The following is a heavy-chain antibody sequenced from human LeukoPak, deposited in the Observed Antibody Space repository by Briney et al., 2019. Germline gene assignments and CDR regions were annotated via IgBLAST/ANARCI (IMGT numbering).Heavy chain of an antibody. CDR3: VRDLGGRSGH. J-gene: IGHJ4*02. Sequence: GGSLRLSCAASGFTFSSNWMHWVRQAPGKGLVWVSRINEDGSTTNYADSVKGRSTIFRDNAKNTLYLQMNSLRAEDTAVYYCVRDLGGRSGHWGQGTLLTVSS. D-gene: IGHD1-26*01. V-gene: IGHV3-74*01. CDR2: INEDGSTT. CDR1: GFTFSSNW.